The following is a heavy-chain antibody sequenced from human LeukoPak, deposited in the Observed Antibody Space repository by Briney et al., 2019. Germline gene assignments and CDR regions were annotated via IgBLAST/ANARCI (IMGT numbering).Heavy chain of an antibody. D-gene: IGHD3-22*01. CDR1: GFTFSSYA. J-gene: IGHJ5*02. Sequence: QSGGSLRLSCAASGFTFSSYAMSWVRQAPGKGLEWVSAISGSGGSTYYADSVKGRFTISRDNSKNTLYLQMNSLRAEDTAVYYCAKAQTYYYDSSGGNNWFDPWGQGTLVTVSS. V-gene: IGHV3-23*01. CDR3: AKAQTYYYDSSGGNNWFDP. CDR2: ISGSGGST.